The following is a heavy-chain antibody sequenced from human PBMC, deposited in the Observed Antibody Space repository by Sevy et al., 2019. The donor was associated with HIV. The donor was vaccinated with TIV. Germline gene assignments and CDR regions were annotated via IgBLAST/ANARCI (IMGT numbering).Heavy chain of an antibody. CDR3: TRDKSYDFWSGYLNHYYYYYGMDV. CDR1: GFTFGDYA. V-gene: IGHV3-49*03. Sequence: GGSLRLSYTASGFTFGDYAMIWFRQAPGKGLEWVGFIRSKAYGGTTEYAASVKGRFTISRDDSKSIAYLQMNSLKTEDTAVYYCTRDKSYDFWSGYLNHYYYYYGMDVWGQGTTVTVSS. CDR2: IRSKAYGGTT. D-gene: IGHD3-3*01. J-gene: IGHJ6*02.